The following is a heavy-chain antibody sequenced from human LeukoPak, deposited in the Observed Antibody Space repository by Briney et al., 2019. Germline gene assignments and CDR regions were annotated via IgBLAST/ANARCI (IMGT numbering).Heavy chain of an antibody. CDR2: ISSSSYI. CDR1: GFTFSSYS. Sequence: GGSLRLSCAASGFTFSSYSMNWVRQAPGKGLEWVSSISSSSYIYYADSVKGRFTISRDNAKNSLYLQMNSLRAEDTAVYYCAELGITMIGGVWGKGTTVTISS. V-gene: IGHV3-21*01. CDR3: AELGITMIGGV. J-gene: IGHJ6*04. D-gene: IGHD3-10*02.